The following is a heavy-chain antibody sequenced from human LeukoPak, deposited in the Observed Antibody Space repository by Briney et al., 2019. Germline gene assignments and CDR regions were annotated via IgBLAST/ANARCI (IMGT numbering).Heavy chain of an antibody. Sequence: PSETLSLTCAVSGGSISSSNWWSWVRQPPGKGLEWIGEIYHSGSTNYNPSLKSRVTISVDTSKNQFSLKLSSVTAADTAVYYCARDTAMASYYFDYWGQGTLVTVSS. D-gene: IGHD5-18*01. CDR2: IYHSGST. CDR3: ARDTAMASYYFDY. J-gene: IGHJ4*02. CDR1: GGSISSSNW. V-gene: IGHV4-4*02.